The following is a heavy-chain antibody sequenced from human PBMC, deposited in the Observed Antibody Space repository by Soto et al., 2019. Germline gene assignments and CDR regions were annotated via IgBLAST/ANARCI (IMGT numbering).Heavy chain of an antibody. J-gene: IGHJ4*02. CDR1: GFTFSSYG. D-gene: IGHD3-22*01. CDR3: AKDPGDYDSSGYYLDY. CDR2: ISYDGSNK. Sequence: GGSLRLSCAASGFTFSSYGMHWVRQAPGKGLEWVAVISYDGSNKYYADSVKGRFTISRDNSKNTLYLQMNSLRAEDTAVYYCAKDPGDYDSSGYYLDYWGQGTLVTVSS. V-gene: IGHV3-30*18.